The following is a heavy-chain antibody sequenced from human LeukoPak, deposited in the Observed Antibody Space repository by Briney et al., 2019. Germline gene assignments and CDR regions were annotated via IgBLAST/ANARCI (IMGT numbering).Heavy chain of an antibody. D-gene: IGHD3-22*01. J-gene: IGHJ3*02. Sequence: SQTLSLTCAISGDSVSSNSAAWNWIRQSPSRGLEWLGRTYYRSKWYNDYAVSVKSRITISPDTSKNQFSLQLNSVTPEDTAVYYCARDRAEDYYDRGDAFDIWGQGTMVTVS. CDR1: GDSVSSNSAA. CDR3: ARDRAEDYYDRGDAFDI. CDR2: TYYRSKWYN. V-gene: IGHV6-1*01.